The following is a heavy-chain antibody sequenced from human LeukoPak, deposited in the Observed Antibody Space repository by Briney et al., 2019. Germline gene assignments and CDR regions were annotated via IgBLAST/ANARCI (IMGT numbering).Heavy chain of an antibody. CDR1: GGSISSYY. CDR2: IYTSGST. V-gene: IGHV4-4*07. CDR3: ARDTYDILTGYYGRDAFDI. D-gene: IGHD3-9*01. J-gene: IGHJ3*02. Sequence: PSETLSLTCTVTGGSISSYYWSWIRQPAGKGLEWIGRIYTSGSTNYNPSLKSRVTMSVDTSKNQFSLKLRSVTAADTAVYYCARDTYDILTGYYGRDAFDIWGQGTMVTVSS.